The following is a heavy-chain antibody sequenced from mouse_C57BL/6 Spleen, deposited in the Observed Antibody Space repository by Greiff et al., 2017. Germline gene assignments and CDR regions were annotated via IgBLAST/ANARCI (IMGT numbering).Heavy chain of an antibody. Sequence: QVQLQQSGPELVKPGASVKISCKASGYAFSSSWMNWVKQRPGKGLEWIGRIYPGDGDTNYNGKFKGKDTLTADKSSSTAYMQLSSLTSEDSAVFFGARRGDDVCAVDYGGQGTSVTVPS. V-gene: IGHV1-82*01. CDR2: IYPGDGDT. CDR3: ARRGDDVCAVDY. J-gene: IGHJ4*01. CDR1: GYAFSSSW.